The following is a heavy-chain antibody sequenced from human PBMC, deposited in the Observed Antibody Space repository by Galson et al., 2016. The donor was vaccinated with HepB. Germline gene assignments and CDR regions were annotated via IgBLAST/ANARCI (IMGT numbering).Heavy chain of an antibody. D-gene: IGHD3-10*01. CDR1: GFTFNAHW. CDR3: SREMTGSYFD. J-gene: IGHJ4*02. V-gene: IGHV3-7*01. Sequence: SLRLSCAASGFTFNAHWMNWVRQAPGKGLEWVANIRGDGIVSYYAESVRGRFTISRDNAKNSLYLQMNGLRVDETAVYYCSREMTGSYFDWGQGNRVTVSS. CDR2: IRGDGIVS.